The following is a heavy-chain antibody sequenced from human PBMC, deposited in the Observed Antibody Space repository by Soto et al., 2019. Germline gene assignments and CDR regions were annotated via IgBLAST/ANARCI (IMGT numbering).Heavy chain of an antibody. J-gene: IGHJ4*02. CDR1: GGTFSRNT. D-gene: IGHD3-22*01. CDR3: ARQVNYDSSGYYYAY. Sequence: SVKVSCKASGGTFSRNTISWVRQAPGQGLEWMGGITPIFGTANYAQKFQGRVTITADESTSTAYMELSRLRSEDTAVYYCARQVNYDSSGYYYAYWGQGTLVTAPQ. V-gene: IGHV1-69*13. CDR2: ITPIFGTA.